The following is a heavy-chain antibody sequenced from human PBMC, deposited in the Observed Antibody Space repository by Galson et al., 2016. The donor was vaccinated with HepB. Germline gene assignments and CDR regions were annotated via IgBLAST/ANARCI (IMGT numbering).Heavy chain of an antibody. V-gene: IGHV3-74*01. Sequence: SLRLSCAASGFTFSIYWMHWVRQAPGKGLVLVSRINSDGSSTNYADSVKGRFTISRDNAKNTLYLQMNSLRTEDTAVYYCGGGYYYDGTGSPDYWGQGTLVTVSS. D-gene: IGHD3-22*01. J-gene: IGHJ4*02. CDR3: GGGYYYDGTGSPDY. CDR1: GFTFSIYW. CDR2: INSDGSST.